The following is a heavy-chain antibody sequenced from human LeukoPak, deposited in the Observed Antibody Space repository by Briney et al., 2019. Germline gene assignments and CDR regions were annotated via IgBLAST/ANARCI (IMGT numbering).Heavy chain of an antibody. D-gene: IGHD2-2*01. CDR3: ARVSIGDIVVVPAAQAYYYYTDV. CDR2: IIPIFGTA. Sequence: SVKVSCKASGGTFSSYAISWVRQAPGQGLEWMGGIIPIFGTANYAQKFQGRVTITTDESTSTAYMELSSLRSEDTAVYYCARVSIGDIVVVPAAQAYYYYTDVWGKGTTVTVSS. V-gene: IGHV1-69*05. CDR1: GGTFSSYA. J-gene: IGHJ6*03.